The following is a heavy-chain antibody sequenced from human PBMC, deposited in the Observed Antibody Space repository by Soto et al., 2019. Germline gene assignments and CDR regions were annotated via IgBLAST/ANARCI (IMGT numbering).Heavy chain of an antibody. D-gene: IGHD3-22*01. CDR3: AREHLPLGGYYYASSGYL. CDR2: INPNSGGT. V-gene: IGHV1-2*02. Sequence: ASVKVSCKASGYTFTGYYMHWVRQAPGQGLEWMGWINPNSGGTNYAQKFQGRVTMTRDTSISTAYMELSRLRSDDTAVYYCAREHLPLGGYYYASSGYLWGQGTLVPVSS. J-gene: IGHJ4*02. CDR1: GYTFTGYY.